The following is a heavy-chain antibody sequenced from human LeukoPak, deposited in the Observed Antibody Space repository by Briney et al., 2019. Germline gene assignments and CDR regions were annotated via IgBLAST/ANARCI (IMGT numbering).Heavy chain of an antibody. D-gene: IGHD3-22*01. CDR3: ARETARYYYDSSGYPDY. V-gene: IGHV3-20*04. CDR2: IYWNGGST. CDR1: GFTFDDYG. Sequence: GGSLRLSCGASGFTFDDYGISWVRQAPGKGLEWVSGIYWNGGSTGYADSVKGRFTISRDNAKNSLYLQMNSLRAEDTALYYCARETARYYYDSSGYPDYWGQGTLVTVSS. J-gene: IGHJ4*02.